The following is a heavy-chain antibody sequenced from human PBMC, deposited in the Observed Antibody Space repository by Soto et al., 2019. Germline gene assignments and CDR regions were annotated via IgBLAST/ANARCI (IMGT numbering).Heavy chain of an antibody. CDR1: GGSISSYY. CDR2: IYYSGSGST. J-gene: IGHJ5*02. CDR3: ARSTTGTTYWFDP. Sequence: QVQLQESGPGLVKPSETLSLTCTVSGGSISSYYWNWIRQPPGKGLEWIGYIYYSGSGSTNYNPSLKSRVPISIDTSKNQFSLKLSSVTAADTAVYYCARSTTGTTYWFDPWGQGTLVTVSS. D-gene: IGHD1-1*01. V-gene: IGHV4-59*01.